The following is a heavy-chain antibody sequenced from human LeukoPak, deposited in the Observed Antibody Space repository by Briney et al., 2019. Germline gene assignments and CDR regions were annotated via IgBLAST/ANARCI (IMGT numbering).Heavy chain of an antibody. D-gene: IGHD3-3*01. V-gene: IGHV3-23*01. J-gene: IGHJ4*02. CDR3: AKYQRITIFGVVQYYFDY. CDR2: ISGSGGST. Sequence: GGSLRLSCAASGFTFSSYAMSWVRQAPGKGLEWVSAISGSGGSTYYADSVKGRLTISRDNSKNTLYLQMNSLRAEDTAVYYCAKYQRITIFGVVQYYFDYWGQGTLVTVSS. CDR1: GFTFSSYA.